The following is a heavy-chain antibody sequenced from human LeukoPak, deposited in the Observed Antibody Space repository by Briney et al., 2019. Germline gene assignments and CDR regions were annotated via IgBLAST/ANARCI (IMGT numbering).Heavy chain of an antibody. CDR3: ARRTPFARLRYYFDY. CDR1: GFTFSSYS. V-gene: IGHV3-48*01. CDR2: ISSSSSTI. Sequence: PGGSLRLSCAASGFTFSSYSMNWVRQAPGKGLEWVSYISSSSSTIYYADSVKGRFTISRDNAKNSLYLQMNSLRAEDTAVYYCARRTPFARLRYYFDYWGQGTLVTVSS. J-gene: IGHJ4*02. D-gene: IGHD6-25*01.